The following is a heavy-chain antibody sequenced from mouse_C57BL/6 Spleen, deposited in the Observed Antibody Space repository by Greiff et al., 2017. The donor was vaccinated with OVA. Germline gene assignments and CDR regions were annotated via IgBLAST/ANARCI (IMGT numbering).Heavy chain of an antibody. CDR3: TPIYYGNSFAY. J-gene: IGHJ3*01. D-gene: IGHD2-1*01. CDR1: GFNIKDYY. V-gene: IGHV14-1*01. Sequence: VQLQQSGPELVRPGASVKLSCTASGFNIKDYYMHWVKQRPEQGLEWIGRIDPEDGDTEYAPKFQGKATMTADTSSNTAYLQLSSLTSEDTAVYYCTPIYYGNSFAYWGQGTLVTVSA. CDR2: IDPEDGDT.